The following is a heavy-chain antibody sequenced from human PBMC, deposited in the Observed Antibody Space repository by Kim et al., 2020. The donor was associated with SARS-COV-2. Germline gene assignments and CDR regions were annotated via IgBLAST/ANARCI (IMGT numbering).Heavy chain of an antibody. Sequence: GSLRLSCAASGFTFSSYSMNWVRQAPGKGLEWVSSISSSSSYIYYADSVKGRFTISRDNAKNSLYLQMNSLRAEDTAVYYCARDHDYGDYLLPPGYWGQGTLVTVSS. CDR1: GFTFSSYS. V-gene: IGHV3-21*01. D-gene: IGHD4-17*01. CDR3: ARDHDYGDYLLPPGY. J-gene: IGHJ4*02. CDR2: ISSSSSYI.